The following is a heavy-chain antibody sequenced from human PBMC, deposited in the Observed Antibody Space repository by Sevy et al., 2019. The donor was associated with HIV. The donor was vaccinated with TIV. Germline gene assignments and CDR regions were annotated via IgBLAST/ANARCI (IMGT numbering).Heavy chain of an antibody. CDR2: IKSKTDGGTT. CDR3: TTFMYNWIGKFDP. V-gene: IGHV3-15*01. D-gene: IGHD1-20*01. J-gene: IGHJ5*02. Sequence: GGSLRLSCAASGFTFSNAWMSWVRQAPGKGLEWVGRIKSKTDGGTTDYAAPVKGRFTISRDDSKNTLYLQMNSLKTEDTAVYYCTTFMYNWIGKFDPWGQGTLVTVSS. CDR1: GFTFSNAW.